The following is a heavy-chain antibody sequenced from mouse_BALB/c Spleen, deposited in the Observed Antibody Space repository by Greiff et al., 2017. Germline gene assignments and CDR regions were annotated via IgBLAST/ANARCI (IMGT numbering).Heavy chain of an antibody. J-gene: IGHJ3*01. Sequence: VQLQQSGPGLVAPSQSLSITCTVSGFSLTGYGVNWVRQPPGKGLEWLGMIWGDGSTDYNSALKYRLSISKDNSKSQVFLKMNSLQTDDTARYYCARDYYYGSRTGFAYWGQGTLVTVSA. D-gene: IGHD1-1*01. CDR1: GFSLTGYG. CDR2: IWGDGST. V-gene: IGHV2-6-7*01. CDR3: ARDYYYGSRTGFAY.